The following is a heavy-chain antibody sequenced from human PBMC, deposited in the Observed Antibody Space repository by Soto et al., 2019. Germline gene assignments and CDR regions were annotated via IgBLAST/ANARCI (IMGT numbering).Heavy chain of an antibody. D-gene: IGHD6-6*01. V-gene: IGHV5-51*01. CDR1: GYSFTSYW. J-gene: IGHJ3*02. CDR2: IYPGDSDT. Sequence: PGESLKISCKGSGYSFTSYWIGWVRQMPGKGLEWMGIIYPGDSDTRYSPSFQGQVTISADKSISTAYLQWSSLKASDTAMYYCARQGPSREQLGPFDAFDIWGQGTMVTVSS. CDR3: ARQGPSREQLGPFDAFDI.